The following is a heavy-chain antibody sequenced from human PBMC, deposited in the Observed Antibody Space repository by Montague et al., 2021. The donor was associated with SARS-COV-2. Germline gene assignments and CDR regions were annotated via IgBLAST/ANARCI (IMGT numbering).Heavy chain of an antibody. J-gene: IGHJ4*02. CDR1: GITFSSYA. CDR3: AREGLSGSYYGFLDY. CDR2: ISYDGSNK. V-gene: IGHV3-30-3*01. D-gene: IGHD3-10*01. Sequence: SLRLSCEASGITFSSYAMHWVRQAPGKGLEWVAVISYDGSNKYYXDPXKGRFTISRDNSKNTLYLQMNSLRAEDTAVYYCAREGLSGSYYGFLDYWGQGTLVTASS.